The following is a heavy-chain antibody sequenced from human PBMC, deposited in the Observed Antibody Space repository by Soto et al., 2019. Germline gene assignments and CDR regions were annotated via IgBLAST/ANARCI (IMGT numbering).Heavy chain of an antibody. CDR1: GFSISSGYF. CDR2: IYHSGTT. Sequence: PSETLSLTCAVSGFSISSGYFWGWIRQPPGKGPERLGSIYHSGTTYYNPSVKGRVTISVDTSKNQFSPKMSSVTAADTAVYYCARDSSGYYWFDPWGQGTLVTVSS. D-gene: IGHD3-22*01. V-gene: IGHV4-38-2*02. J-gene: IGHJ5*02. CDR3: ARDSSGYYWFDP.